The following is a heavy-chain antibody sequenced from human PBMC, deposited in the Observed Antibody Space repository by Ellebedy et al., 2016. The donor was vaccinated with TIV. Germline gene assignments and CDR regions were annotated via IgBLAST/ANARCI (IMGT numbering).Heavy chain of an antibody. D-gene: IGHD4-17*01. CDR2: IYQDGSEK. Sequence: GESLKISCAASGFTFRSYWMSWVRQAPGKGLEWVANIYQDGSEKYYVDSVKGRFTISRDNAKNSLYLQMHSLRVEDTAVYYCARRGSYGDYAVQINNWFDRWGQGTLVTVYS. V-gene: IGHV3-7*01. CDR1: GFTFRSYW. J-gene: IGHJ5*02. CDR3: ARRGSYGDYAVQINNWFDR.